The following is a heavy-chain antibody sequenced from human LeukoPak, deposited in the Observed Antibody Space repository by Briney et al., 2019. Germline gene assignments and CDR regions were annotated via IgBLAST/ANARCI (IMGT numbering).Heavy chain of an antibody. CDR3: AREPTGDGYTYFDY. CDR1: GGTFSSYA. Sequence: ASVKVSCKASGGTFSSYAISWVRQAPGQGLEWMGGIIPIFGTANYAQKFQGRVTITADESTSTAYMELSSLRSEDTAVYYCAREPTGDGYTYFDYWGQGTLVTVSS. J-gene: IGHJ4*02. CDR2: IIPIFGTA. V-gene: IGHV1-69*13. D-gene: IGHD5-24*01.